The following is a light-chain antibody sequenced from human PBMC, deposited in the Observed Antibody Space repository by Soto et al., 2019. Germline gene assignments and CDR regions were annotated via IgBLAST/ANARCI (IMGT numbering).Light chain of an antibody. CDR2: KAS. J-gene: IGKJ1*01. CDR1: QTISSW. V-gene: IGKV1-5*03. Sequence: DIQMTQSPSTLSASVGDRVTITCRASQTISSWLAWYQQKPGKAPKLLIYKASTLKSGVPSRFSGSGSGTEFTLTISSLQPDDFATYFCQQYSDYSRTFGQGTKVDIK. CDR3: QQYSDYSRT.